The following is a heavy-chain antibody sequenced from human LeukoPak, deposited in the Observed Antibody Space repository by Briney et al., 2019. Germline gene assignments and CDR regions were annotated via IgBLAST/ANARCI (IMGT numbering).Heavy chain of an antibody. D-gene: IGHD3-10*02. J-gene: IGHJ6*04. CDR2: ISYDGSNK. Sequence: GGSLRLSCAASGFTFSSYGMHWVRQAPGKGLEWVAVISYDGSNKYYADSVKGRFTISRGNSKNTLYLQMNSLRAEDTAVYYCAELGITMIGGVWGKGTTVTISS. CDR3: AELGITMIGGV. V-gene: IGHV3-30*18. CDR1: GFTFSSYG.